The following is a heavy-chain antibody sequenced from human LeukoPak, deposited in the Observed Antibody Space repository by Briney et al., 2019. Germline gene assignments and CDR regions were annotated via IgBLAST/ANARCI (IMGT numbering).Heavy chain of an antibody. Sequence: GGSLRLSCAASGFTFTNAWMTWVRQAPGKELEWVGRIKTQADGGATDYAAPVKGGFTISRDDSKNMVYLQMDSLKTEDTAVYYCATRQLPNCDCPLDFWGQGTLVTVSS. CDR2: IKTQADGGAT. V-gene: IGHV3-15*01. J-gene: IGHJ4*02. CDR3: ATRQLPNCDCPLDF. CDR1: GFTFTNAW. D-gene: IGHD2-21*02.